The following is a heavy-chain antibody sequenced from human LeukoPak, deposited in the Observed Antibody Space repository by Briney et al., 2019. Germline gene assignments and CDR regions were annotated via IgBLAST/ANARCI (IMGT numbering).Heavy chain of an antibody. J-gene: IGHJ4*02. CDR2: INPNGGGT. V-gene: IGHV1-2*02. CDR3: TRGPSA. CDR1: GFTFTGYY. Sequence: GASVKVSCKASGFTFTGYYLHWVRQAPGQGLEWMGWINPNGGGTNYAQKFQGRVTMTRDTSISTAYMELSSLRSDDTAVYSCTRGPSAWGQGALVTVSS.